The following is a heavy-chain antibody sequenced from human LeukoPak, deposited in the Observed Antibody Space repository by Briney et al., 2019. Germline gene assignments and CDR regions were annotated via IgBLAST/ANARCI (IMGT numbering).Heavy chain of an antibody. CDR2: INLNSGGR. CDR1: GYTFTCYY. V-gene: IGHV1-2*02. J-gene: IGHJ4*02. D-gene: IGHD1-26*01. CDR3: ARVLVGATKAPGY. Sequence: AAVKVSCKGSGYTFTCYYMHLVRHAPGQGQEWEGGINLNSGGRNYAQKFQGRVTMTRDTSISTAYMELSRLRSADTAVYYCARVLVGATKAPGYWGQGTLVTVSS.